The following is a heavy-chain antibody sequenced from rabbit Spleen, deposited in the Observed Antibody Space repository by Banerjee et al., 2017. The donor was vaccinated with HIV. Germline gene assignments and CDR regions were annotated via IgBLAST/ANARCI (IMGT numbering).Heavy chain of an antibody. CDR3: AKDTGSSFSSYGMDL. J-gene: IGHJ6*01. Sequence: QSLDESGGDMVKPGASLTLTCTASGFFFSSSDYMCWVRQAPGKGLEWIACIVGSSSGFHYSATWAKGRFTCSKTSSTTVTLQMTSLTVADTATYFCAKDTGSSFSSYGMDLWGQGTLVTVS. CDR1: GFFFSSSDY. D-gene: IGHD8-1*01. CDR2: IVGSSSGFH. V-gene: IGHV1S40*01.